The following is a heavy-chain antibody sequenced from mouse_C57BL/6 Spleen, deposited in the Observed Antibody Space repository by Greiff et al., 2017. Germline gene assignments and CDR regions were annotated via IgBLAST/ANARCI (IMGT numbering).Heavy chain of an antibody. D-gene: IGHD2-4*01. V-gene: IGHV5-9-1*02. CDR1: GFTFSSYA. Sequence: EVQRVESGEGLVKPGGSLKLSCAASGFTFSSYAMSWVRQTPEKRLEWVAYISSGGDYIYYADTVQGRFTISRDNARNTLYLQMSSLKSEDTAMYYCTREDYDYDGFAYWGQGTLVTVSA. CDR2: ISSGGDYI. J-gene: IGHJ3*01. CDR3: TREDYDYDGFAY.